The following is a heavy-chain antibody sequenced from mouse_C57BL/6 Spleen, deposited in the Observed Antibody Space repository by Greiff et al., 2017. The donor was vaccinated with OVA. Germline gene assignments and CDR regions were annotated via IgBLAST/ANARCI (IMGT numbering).Heavy chain of an antibody. CDR3: ARDGYLDY. Sequence: QVHVKQSGPELVKPGASVKLSCKASGYTFTSYDITWVKQTPGQGLEWIGWIYPRDGSTKYNEKFKGKATLTVDTTSSTAYMELHSLTSEDSAVYFCARDGYLDYWGQGTTLTVSS. V-gene: IGHV1-85*01. D-gene: IGHD2-3*01. CDR1: GYTFTSYD. CDR2: IYPRDGST. J-gene: IGHJ2*01.